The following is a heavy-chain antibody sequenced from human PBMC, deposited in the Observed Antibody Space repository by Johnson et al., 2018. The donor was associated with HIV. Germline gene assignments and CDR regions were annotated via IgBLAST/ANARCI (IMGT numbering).Heavy chain of an antibody. CDR3: ASLGLDLLVKAPLSVVFDAFDI. V-gene: IGHV3-7*01. D-gene: IGHD3-16*01. J-gene: IGHJ3*02. CDR2: IKEDGSED. CDR1: GFTFSDYG. Sequence: VHLVESGGGVVQPRGSLRLSCAASGFTFSDYGMHWVRQAPGKGLEWVANIKEDGSEDYYVDSLKGRFTISSDNAKNSLYLQMNSLRAEDKAVYYCASLGLDLLVKAPLSVVFDAFDIWGQGTMVTVSS.